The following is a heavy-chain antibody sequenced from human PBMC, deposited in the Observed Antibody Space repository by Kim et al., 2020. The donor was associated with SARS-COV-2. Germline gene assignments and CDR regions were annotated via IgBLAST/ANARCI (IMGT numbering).Heavy chain of an antibody. D-gene: IGHD2-15*01. V-gene: IGHV4-31*02. Sequence: TYYNPSLKSRVTISVDTSKNQFSLKLSSVTAADTAVYYCARAPWSSGMDVWGQGTTVTVSS. J-gene: IGHJ6*02. CDR2: T. CDR3: ARAPWSSGMDV.